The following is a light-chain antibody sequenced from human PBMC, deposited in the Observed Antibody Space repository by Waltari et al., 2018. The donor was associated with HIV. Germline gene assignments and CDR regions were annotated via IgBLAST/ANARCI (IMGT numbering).Light chain of an antibody. CDR1: QSVLYRSNNKSY. Sequence: DIVMTQSPDSLAVSLGERATINCTSSQSVLYRSNNKSYLAWYQQKPGQPPKLLIYLASTRESRVPDRFSGSGAGTYFTLTISSLQAEDVAVYYCQQYYSTPLTFGGGTKVEI. V-gene: IGKV4-1*01. J-gene: IGKJ4*01. CDR2: LAS. CDR3: QQYYSTPLT.